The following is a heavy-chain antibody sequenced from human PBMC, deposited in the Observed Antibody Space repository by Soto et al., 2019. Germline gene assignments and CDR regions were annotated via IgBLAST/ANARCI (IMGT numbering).Heavy chain of an antibody. V-gene: IGHV3-23*01. CDR2: ISGSGGST. CDR1: GVTFISYA. D-gene: IGHD6-19*01. CDR3: AKESSGWFGYFDY. J-gene: IGHJ4*02. Sequence: TGGFLRLSCAASGVTFISYAMSWVRQAPGKGLEWVSAISGSGGSTYYADSVKGRFTISRDNSKNTLYLQMNSLRAEDTAVYYCAKESSGWFGYFDYWGQGTLVTVSS.